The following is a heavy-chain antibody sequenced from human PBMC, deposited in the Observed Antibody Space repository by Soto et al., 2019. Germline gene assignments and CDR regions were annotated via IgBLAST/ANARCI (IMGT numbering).Heavy chain of an antibody. CDR1: NGSIGSYY. CDR2: IYYSGST. Sequence: LSLTCTISNGSIGSYYWTWIRQPPGKGLEWIGHIYYSGSTNYNPSLKSRLTLSLDTSKNQFSLKLTSVTAADTAVYYCARVGRLITAAGPSDAWGQGTLVTVSS. J-gene: IGHJ5*02. V-gene: IGHV4-59*01. D-gene: IGHD6-13*01. CDR3: ARVGRLITAAGPSDA.